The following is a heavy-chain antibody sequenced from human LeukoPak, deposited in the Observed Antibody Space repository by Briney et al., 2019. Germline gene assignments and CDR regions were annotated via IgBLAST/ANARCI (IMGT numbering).Heavy chain of an antibody. Sequence: ASVKVSCKASGYTXTSYFIHWVRQAPGQGLEWMGIINPSGGGTSYAQKFQGRVTMTRDTSTSTVYMELSSLRSEDTAVYYCVRDTNGVSWFDPWGQGTLVTVSS. D-gene: IGHD2-8*01. CDR1: GYTXTSYF. CDR2: INPSGGGT. CDR3: VRDTNGVSWFDP. V-gene: IGHV1-46*01. J-gene: IGHJ5*02.